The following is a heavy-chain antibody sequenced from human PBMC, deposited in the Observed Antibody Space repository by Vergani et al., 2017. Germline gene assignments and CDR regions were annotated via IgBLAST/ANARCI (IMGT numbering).Heavy chain of an antibody. Sequence: QVQLVQSGAEVKKPGSSVKVSCKASGGTFSSYAISWVRQAPGQGLEWMGRIIPIFGTANYAQKFQGRVTITADESTSTAYMELSSLRSEDKAVYYCARKVSGSSSWFDAFDIWGQGTMVTVSS. J-gene: IGHJ3*02. CDR1: GGTFSSYA. CDR2: IIPIFGTA. CDR3: ARKVSGSSSWFDAFDI. V-gene: IGHV1-69*18. D-gene: IGHD6-13*01.